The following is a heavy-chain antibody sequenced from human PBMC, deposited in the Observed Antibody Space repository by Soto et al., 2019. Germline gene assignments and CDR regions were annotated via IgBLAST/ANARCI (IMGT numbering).Heavy chain of an antibody. CDR2: IYHSGST. CDR3: AGGIAARPLGY. D-gene: IGHD6-6*01. J-gene: IGHJ4*02. Sequence: PSETLSLTCAVSGGSISCGGYSWSWIRQPPGKGLEWIGYIYHSGSTYYNPSLKSRVTISVDRSKNQFSLKLSSVTAADTAVYYCAGGIAARPLGYWGQGTLVTVS. CDR1: GGSISCGGYS. V-gene: IGHV4-30-2*01.